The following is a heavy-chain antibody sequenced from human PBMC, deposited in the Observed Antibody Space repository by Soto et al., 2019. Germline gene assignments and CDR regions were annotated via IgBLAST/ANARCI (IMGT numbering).Heavy chain of an antibody. D-gene: IGHD4-17*01. CDR2: INPNSGGT. J-gene: IGHJ5*02. CDR3: ARRGGRDYNELDP. Sequence: QVQLVQSGAEVKKPGASVKVSCKASGYTFTASYMHWVRQAPGQGLEWMGWINPNSGGTYHAQNFQGRVTMTRDTSPTTAYMELASLRSDDTAVYYCARRGGRDYNELDPWGHGTLVIVSS. V-gene: IGHV1-2*02. CDR1: GYTFTASY.